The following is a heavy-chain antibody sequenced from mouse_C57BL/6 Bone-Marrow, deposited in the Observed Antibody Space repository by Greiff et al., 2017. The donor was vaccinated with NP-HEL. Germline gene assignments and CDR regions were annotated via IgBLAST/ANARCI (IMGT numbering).Heavy chain of an antibody. V-gene: IGHV1-64*01. CDR2: IHPNSGST. J-gene: IGHJ4*01. Sequence: QVQLQQPGAELVKPGASVKLSCKASGYTFTSYWMHWVKQRPGQGLEWIGMIHPNSGSTNYNEKFKSKATLTVDKSSSTAYMQLSSLTSEDSAVYYCDATVVNAMDYWGQGTSVTVSS. D-gene: IGHD1-1*01. CDR1: GYTFTSYW. CDR3: DATVVNAMDY.